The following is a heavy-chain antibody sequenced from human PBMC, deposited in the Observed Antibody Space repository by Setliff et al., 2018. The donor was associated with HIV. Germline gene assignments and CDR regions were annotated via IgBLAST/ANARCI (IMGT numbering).Heavy chain of an antibody. CDR2: IYYSGST. CDR3: ARERSALLWRNWFDP. Sequence: PSETLSLTCSVSSGSISSNYYWGWIRQHPGKGLEWIGFIYYSGSTYHNPSLKSRVTISVDTSKNQFSLKLSSVTAADTAVYYCARERSALLWRNWFDPWGQGTLVTVSS. D-gene: IGHD3-10*01. V-gene: IGHV4-31*03. J-gene: IGHJ5*02. CDR1: SGSISSNYY.